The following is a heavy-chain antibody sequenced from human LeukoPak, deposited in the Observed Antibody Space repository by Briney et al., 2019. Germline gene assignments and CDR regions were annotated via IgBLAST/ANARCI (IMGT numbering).Heavy chain of an antibody. J-gene: IGHJ6*02. D-gene: IGHD2-2*01. CDR1: GLTFDDYA. CDR3: AKAGIGYCSSTSCYAGRRYYYYGMDV. CDR2: ISWNSGSI. V-gene: IGHV3-9*01. Sequence: QPGRSLRLSCAASGLTFDDYAMHWVRQAPGKGLEWVSGISWNSGSIGYADSVKGRFTISRDNAKNSLYLQMNSLRAEDTALYYCAKAGIGYCSSTSCYAGRRYYYYGMDVWGQGTTVTVSS.